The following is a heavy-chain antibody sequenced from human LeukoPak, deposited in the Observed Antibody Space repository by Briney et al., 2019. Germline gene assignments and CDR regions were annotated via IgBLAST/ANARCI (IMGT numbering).Heavy chain of an antibody. J-gene: IGHJ6*04. D-gene: IGHD2-2*01. CDR3: ARCGGIVVVPAAHNYYYYGMDV. V-gene: IGHV4-59*01. CDR2: IYYSGST. CDR1: GGSISSYY. Sequence: SETLSLTCTVSGGSISSYYRSWIRQPPGKGLEWIGYIYYSGSTNYNPSLKSRVTISVDTSKNQFSLKLSSVTAADTAVYYCARCGGIVVVPAAHNYYYYGMDVWGKGTTVTVSS.